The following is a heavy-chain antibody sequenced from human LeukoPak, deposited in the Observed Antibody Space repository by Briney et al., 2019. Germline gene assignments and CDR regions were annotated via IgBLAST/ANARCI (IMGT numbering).Heavy chain of an antibody. CDR3: AKEPNSYSSGWYFQH. CDR2: ISHNGDAT. D-gene: IGHD6-25*01. Sequence: GGSLRLSCAASGFTFTYAWMSWVRQAPGKGLEWVAVISHNGDATFYADSVKGRFTISRDNSKSTLDLQMNSLRAEDTAVYYCAKEPNSYSSGWYFQHWGQGTLVTVSS. V-gene: IGHV3-30*18. CDR1: GFTFTYAW. J-gene: IGHJ1*01.